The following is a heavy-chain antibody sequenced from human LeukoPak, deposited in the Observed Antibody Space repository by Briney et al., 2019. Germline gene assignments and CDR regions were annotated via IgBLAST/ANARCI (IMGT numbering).Heavy chain of an antibody. D-gene: IGHD4-11*01. Sequence: SETLSLTCTVSGGSISSYYWSWIRQPPGKGLEWIGYIYHSGSTYYNPSLKSRVTISVDRSKNQFSLKLSSVTAADTAVYYCARVVDYSFDYWGQGTLVTVSS. CDR3: ARVVDYSFDY. CDR2: IYHSGST. CDR1: GGSISSYY. J-gene: IGHJ4*02. V-gene: IGHV4-59*12.